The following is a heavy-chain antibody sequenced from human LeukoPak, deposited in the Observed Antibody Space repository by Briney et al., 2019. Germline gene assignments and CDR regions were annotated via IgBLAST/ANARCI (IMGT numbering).Heavy chain of an antibody. J-gene: IGHJ6*03. V-gene: IGHV4-4*07. CDR1: GGSISSYY. D-gene: IGHD1-1*01. CDR3: RVEPYYYYYYMDV. Sequence: PSETLSLTCTVSGGSISSYYWSWIRQPAGKGLEWIGRIYTSGSITYNPSLKSRVSMSVDTSKNQFSLKLSSVTAADTAVYYCRVEPYYYYYYMDVWGKGTTVTVSS. CDR2: IYTSGSI.